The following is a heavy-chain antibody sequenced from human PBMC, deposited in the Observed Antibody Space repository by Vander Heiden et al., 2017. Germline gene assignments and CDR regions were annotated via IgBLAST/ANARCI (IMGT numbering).Heavy chain of an antibody. CDR1: GGTFSSYA. V-gene: IGHV1-69*01. CDR3: ARDPTDIVVVPAANDRNYGDYVHWYFDL. J-gene: IGHJ2*01. CDR2: IIPIFGTA. Sequence: QVQLVQSGAEVKKPGSSVKVSCKASGGTFSSYAISWVRQAPGHGLEWMGGIIPIFGTANYAQKFQGRVTITADESTSTAYMELSSLRSEDTAVYYCARDPTDIVVVPAANDRNYGDYVHWYFDLWGRGTLVTVSS. D-gene: IGHD2-2*01.